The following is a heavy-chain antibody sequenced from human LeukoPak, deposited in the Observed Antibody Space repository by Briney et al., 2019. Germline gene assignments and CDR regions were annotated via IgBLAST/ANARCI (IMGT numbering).Heavy chain of an antibody. D-gene: IGHD2-2*01. CDR2: INHSGST. J-gene: IGHJ6*03. Sequence: SETLSLTCAVYGGSFSGYYWSWIRQPPGKGLEWIGEINHSGSTNYNPSLKSRVTISVDTSKSQFSLKLSSVTAADTTVYYCARQNFYRYCRSTSCYRPYYYYYMDVWGKGTTVTISS. CDR1: GGSFSGYY. V-gene: IGHV4-34*01. CDR3: ARQNFYRYCRSTSCYRPYYYYYMDV.